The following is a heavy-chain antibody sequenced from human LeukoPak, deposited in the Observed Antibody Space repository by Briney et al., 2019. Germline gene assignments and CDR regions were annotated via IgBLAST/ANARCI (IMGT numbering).Heavy chain of an antibody. CDR2: ICHSGST. V-gene: IGHV4-39*07. Sequence: SETLSLTCTVSGGSISSSSSYWGWIRQPPGKGLEWIGSICHSGSTYYNPSLKSRVTISVDTSKNQFSLKLSSVTAADTAVYYCARAVGASYYYYYYMDVWGKGTTVTVPS. CDR3: ARAVGASYYYYYYMDV. D-gene: IGHD1-26*01. J-gene: IGHJ6*03. CDR1: GGSISSSSSY.